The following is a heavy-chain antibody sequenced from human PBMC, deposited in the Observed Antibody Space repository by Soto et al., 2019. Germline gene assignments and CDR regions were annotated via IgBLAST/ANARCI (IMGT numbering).Heavy chain of an antibody. CDR1: GFTFSSYA. V-gene: IGHV3-30-3*01. J-gene: IGHJ6*02. D-gene: IGHD5-18*01. CDR3: ARDHRRGYSYGAFGFYYYGMDV. Sequence: QVQLVESGGGVVQPGRSLRLSCAASGFTFSSYARHWVRQAPGKGLEWVAVISYDGSNKYYADSVKGRFTISRDNSKNTLYLQMSSLRAEDTAVYYCARDHRRGYSYGAFGFYYYGMDVWGQGTTVTVSS. CDR2: ISYDGSNK.